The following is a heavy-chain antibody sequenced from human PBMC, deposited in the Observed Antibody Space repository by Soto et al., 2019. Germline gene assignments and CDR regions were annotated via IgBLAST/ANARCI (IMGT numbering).Heavy chain of an antibody. CDR2: ISSSGGTT. Sequence: EVQLLESGGGLVQPGGSLRLSCAASGFTFSNYVMTWVRLAPGKGLEWVSTISSSGGTTYYADSVKGRFTISRDNSKNTLYQQMNSLRAEDTAIYYCAKDPTITAINVGSDYFDDWGHGTQVNVS. D-gene: IGHD4-4*01. V-gene: IGHV3-23*01. J-gene: IGHJ4*01. CDR3: AKDPTITAINVGSDYFDD. CDR1: GFTFSNYV.